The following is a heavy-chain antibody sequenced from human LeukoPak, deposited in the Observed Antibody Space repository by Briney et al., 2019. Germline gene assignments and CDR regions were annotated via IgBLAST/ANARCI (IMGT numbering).Heavy chain of an antibody. CDR2: IIPILGIG. V-gene: IGHV1-69*04. CDR1: GGTFSSYT. J-gene: IGHJ4*02. Sequence: KPGSSVKVSCKASGGTFSSYTISWVRQAPGQGLELMGRIIPILGIGNYAQKFQGRVTITADKSTSTAYMELSSLRSEDTAVYYCAREFDFWSGYLDYWGQGTLVTVSS. D-gene: IGHD3-3*01. CDR3: AREFDFWSGYLDY.